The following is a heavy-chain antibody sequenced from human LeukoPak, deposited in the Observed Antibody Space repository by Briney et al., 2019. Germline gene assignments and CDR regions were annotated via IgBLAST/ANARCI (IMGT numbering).Heavy chain of an antibody. CDR2: ISYDGSAQ. V-gene: IGHV3-30*18. J-gene: IGHJ5*02. CDR3: AKDNWDYVGPNWLDP. Sequence: PGRSLRLSCAASGFSFSTYGMHWVRQAPGKGLEWVAVISYDGSAQYYVDSVKGRFTISRDNSKNTLYLQMNSLRAEDTAVYYCAKDNWDYVGPNWLDPWGQGTLVTVSS. CDR1: GFSFSTYG. D-gene: IGHD1-7*01.